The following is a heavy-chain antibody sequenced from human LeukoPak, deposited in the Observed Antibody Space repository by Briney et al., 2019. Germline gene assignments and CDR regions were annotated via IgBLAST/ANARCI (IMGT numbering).Heavy chain of an antibody. J-gene: IGHJ6*02. CDR3: ARDSFGVTTLESYYGMDV. D-gene: IGHD4-17*01. V-gene: IGHV1-69*04. CDR1: GGTFSGYA. Sequence: SVKVSCKASGGTFSGYAISWVRQAPGQGLEWMGRIIPILGIANYAQKFQGRVTITADKSTSTAYMELSSLRSEDTAVYYCARDSFGVTTLESYYGMDVWGQGTTVTVSS. CDR2: IIPILGIA.